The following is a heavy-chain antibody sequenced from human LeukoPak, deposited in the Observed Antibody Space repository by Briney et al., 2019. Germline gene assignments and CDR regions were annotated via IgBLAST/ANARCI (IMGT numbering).Heavy chain of an antibody. Sequence: SETLSLTCTVSGGSISSGGYYWSWIRQHPGKGLEWFGYIYYSGSTYYNPSLKSRVTISVDTSKNQFSLKLSSVTAADTAVDYCARVRAFGGFIVIDYWGQGTLVTVSS. CDR1: GGSISSGGYY. CDR3: ARVRAFGGFIVIDY. CDR2: IYYSGST. J-gene: IGHJ4*02. D-gene: IGHD3-16*02. V-gene: IGHV4-31*03.